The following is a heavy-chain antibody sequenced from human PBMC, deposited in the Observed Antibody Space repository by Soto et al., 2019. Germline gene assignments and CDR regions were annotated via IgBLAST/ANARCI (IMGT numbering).Heavy chain of an antibody. V-gene: IGHV1-69*02. Sequence: QVQLVQSGAEVKKPGSSVKVSCKASGGTFSSYTISWVRQAPGQGLEWMGRIIPILGIANYAQKFQGRVTITADKSTSTAYMERSSLRSEDTAVYYCARGVSGYPDYYYYGMDVWGQGTTVTVSS. CDR1: GGTFSSYT. CDR2: IIPILGIA. CDR3: ARGVSGYPDYYYYGMDV. D-gene: IGHD5-12*01. J-gene: IGHJ6*02.